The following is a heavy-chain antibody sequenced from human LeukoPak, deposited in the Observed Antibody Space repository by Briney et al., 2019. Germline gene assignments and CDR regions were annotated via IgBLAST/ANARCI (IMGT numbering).Heavy chain of an antibody. J-gene: IGHJ5*02. CDR1: GGSISSYY. CDR2: IYTSGST. V-gene: IGHV4-4*07. D-gene: IGHD3-22*01. CDR3: ARDLRPYYYDSSGYYPNWFDP. Sequence: SETLSLTCTVSGGSISSYYWSWIRQPPGKGLEWIGRIYTSGSTNYNPSLKSRVTMSVDTSKNQFSLKLSSVTAADTAVYYCARDLRPYYYDSSGYYPNWFDPWGQGTLVTVSS.